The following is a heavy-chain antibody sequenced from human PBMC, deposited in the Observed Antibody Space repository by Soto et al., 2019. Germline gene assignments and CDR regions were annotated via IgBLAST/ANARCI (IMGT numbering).Heavy chain of an antibody. CDR1: GYSFTSYW. Sequence: LGEPLKISCKGSGYSFTSYWISWVREIPGKGLEWMGRIDPSDSYTNYSPHFQGHVTISADNSISTAYRQWRSLKASDTAMYYCARQKYSSSPRYYYGMDVWGQGTTVTVS. CDR2: IDPSDSYT. CDR3: ARQKYSSSPRYYYGMDV. D-gene: IGHD6-6*01. J-gene: IGHJ6*02. V-gene: IGHV5-10-1*01.